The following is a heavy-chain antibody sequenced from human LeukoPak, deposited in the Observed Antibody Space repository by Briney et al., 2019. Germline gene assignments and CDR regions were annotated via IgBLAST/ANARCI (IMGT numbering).Heavy chain of an antibody. D-gene: IGHD1-26*01. CDR3: ARVAGSYDFDY. CDR1: GGSFSGYY. CDR2: INHSGST. V-gene: IGHV4-34*01. J-gene: IGHJ4*02. Sequence: TSETLSLTCAVYGGSFSGYYWSWIRQPPGKGLEWIGEINHSGSTNYNPSLKSRVTISVDTSKNQFSLKLSSVTAADTAVYYCARVAGSYDFDYWGQGTLVTVSS.